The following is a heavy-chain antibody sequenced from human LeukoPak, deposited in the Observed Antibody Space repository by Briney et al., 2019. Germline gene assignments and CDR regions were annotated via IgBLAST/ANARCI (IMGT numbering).Heavy chain of an antibody. V-gene: IGHV1-69*13. CDR3: ARDEYDSSGYYHY. CDR1: GYTFTSYD. J-gene: IGHJ4*02. D-gene: IGHD3-22*01. CDR2: IIPIFGTA. Sequence: SVKVSCKASGYTFTSYDINWVRQTTGQGLEWMGGIIPIFGTANYAQKFQGRVTITADESTSTAYMELSSLRSEDTAVYYCARDEYDSSGYYHYWGQGTLVTVSS.